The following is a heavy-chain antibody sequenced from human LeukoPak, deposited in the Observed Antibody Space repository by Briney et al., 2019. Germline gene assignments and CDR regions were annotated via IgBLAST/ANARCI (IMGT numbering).Heavy chain of an antibody. CDR1: GYTFTSYY. CDR2: INPSGGST. Sequence: ASVKVSCKASGYTFTSYYMHWVRQAPGQGLEWMGIINPSGGSTSYAQKFQGRVTMTRDTSTSTVYMELSSLRSEDTAVYYCARGEESGYGDYIAWFDPWGQGTLVTVSS. CDR3: ARGEESGYGDYIAWFDP. J-gene: IGHJ5*02. V-gene: IGHV1-46*01. D-gene: IGHD4-17*01.